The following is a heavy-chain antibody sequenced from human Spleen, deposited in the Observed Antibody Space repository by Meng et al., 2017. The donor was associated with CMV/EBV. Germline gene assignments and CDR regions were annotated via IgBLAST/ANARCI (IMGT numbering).Heavy chain of an antibody. V-gene: IGHV1-46*01. CDR3: AREPPLQLYFDY. J-gene: IGHJ4*02. D-gene: IGHD1-1*01. CDR2: INVHEGTT. CDR1: GNTFTSNY. Sequence: SCRQYGNTFTSNYIHWVRQAPGQGLEWLGMINVHEGTTNRPQKFRARVTMTRDTSTSTVYMELSSLTSDDTAVYYCAREPPLQLYFDYWGQGTLVTVSS.